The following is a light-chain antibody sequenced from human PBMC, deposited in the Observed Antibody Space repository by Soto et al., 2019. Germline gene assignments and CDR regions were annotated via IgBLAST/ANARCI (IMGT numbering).Light chain of an antibody. J-gene: IGLJ2*01. CDR2: NSD. Sequence: QSVLTQPPSASGNPGQRVTISCSGSSSNVGNHFVYWYQHLPGTAPRLLIYNSDQRPSRVPDRFSGAKSGASASLAISGLRADDAGDYYCATWDDSLSGRFFGGGTKLTVL. CDR1: SSNVGNHF. V-gene: IGLV1-47*02. CDR3: ATWDDSLSGRF.